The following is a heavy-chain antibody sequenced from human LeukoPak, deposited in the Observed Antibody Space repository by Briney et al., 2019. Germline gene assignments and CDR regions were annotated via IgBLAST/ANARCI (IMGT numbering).Heavy chain of an antibody. CDR1: GFTFSSYS. D-gene: IGHD6-19*01. Sequence: GGSLRLSCAASGFTFSSYSMNWVRQAPGKGLEWVSSTSSSSSYICYADSVKGRFTISRDNAKNSLYLQMNSLRAEDTAVYYCARSIAVAGGLDYWGQGTLVTVSS. CDR3: ARSIAVAGGLDY. CDR2: TSSSSSYI. J-gene: IGHJ4*02. V-gene: IGHV3-21*01.